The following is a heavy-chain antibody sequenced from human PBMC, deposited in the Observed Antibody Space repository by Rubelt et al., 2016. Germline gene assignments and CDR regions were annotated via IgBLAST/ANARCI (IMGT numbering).Heavy chain of an antibody. D-gene: IGHD2-2*01. Sequence: EVQLVESGGGLVQPGGSLRLSCAASGFIFSGYWMSWARQAPGKGLEWVANIKQDGSEIYYGDSVRGRFTISRDNAKNSLNLQMNSLRAEDTAVYYCATSRVPGAYDYWGQGTLVTVSS. CDR2: IKQDGSEI. CDR1: GFIFSGYW. CDR3: ATSRVPGAYDY. J-gene: IGHJ4*02. V-gene: IGHV3-7*01.